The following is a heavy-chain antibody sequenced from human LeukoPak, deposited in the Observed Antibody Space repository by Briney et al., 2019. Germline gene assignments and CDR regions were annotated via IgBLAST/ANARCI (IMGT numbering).Heavy chain of an antibody. CDR2: ICYNGGT. CDR1: GGSISSYY. V-gene: IGHV4-59*01. CDR3: ARAGGVDTAMDANFDY. Sequence: SETLSLTCTVSGGSISSYYWSWIRQPPGKGLEWIGYICYNGGTNYNPSLRSRVTISVDTSKNHFSLRLSSVTAADTAMYYCARAGGVDTAMDANFDYWGQGTLVTVSS. J-gene: IGHJ4*02. D-gene: IGHD5-18*01.